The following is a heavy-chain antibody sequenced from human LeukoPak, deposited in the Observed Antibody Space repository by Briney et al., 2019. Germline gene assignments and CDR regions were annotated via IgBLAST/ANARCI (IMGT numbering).Heavy chain of an antibody. D-gene: IGHD2-2*02. Sequence: ASVKVSCKASGYTFTSYGISWVRQAPGQGLEWMGWISAYNGNTNYAQKLQGRVTMTTDTSTSTAYMELRSLRSDDTAVYYCARVGSPLSYYSSTSCYSFDYWGQGTLVTVSS. V-gene: IGHV1-18*01. J-gene: IGHJ4*02. CDR1: GYTFTSYG. CDR2: ISAYNGNT. CDR3: ARVGSPLSYYSSTSCYSFDY.